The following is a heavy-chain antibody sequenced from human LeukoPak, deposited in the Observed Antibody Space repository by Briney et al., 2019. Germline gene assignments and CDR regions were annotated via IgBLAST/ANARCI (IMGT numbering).Heavy chain of an antibody. J-gene: IGHJ5*02. V-gene: IGHV4-34*01. CDR3: ARKITMVRGVIRGRNWFDP. CDR1: GGSFSGYY. Sequence: SETLSLTCAVYGGSFSGYYWSWIRQPPGKGLEWIGEINHSGSTNYNPSLKSRVTISVDTSKNQFSLKLSSVTAADTAVYYCARKITMVRGVIRGRNWFDPWGQGTLVTVSS. D-gene: IGHD3-10*01. CDR2: INHSGST.